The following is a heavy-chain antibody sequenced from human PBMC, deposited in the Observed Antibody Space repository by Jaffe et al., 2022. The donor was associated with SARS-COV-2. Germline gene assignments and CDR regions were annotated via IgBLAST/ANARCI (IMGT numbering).Heavy chain of an antibody. D-gene: IGHD6-19*01. CDR3: AKARDGWYGGMDV. V-gene: IGHV3-23*01. CDR2: ISGSGGST. Sequence: EVQLLESGGGLVQPGGSLRLSCAASGFTFSFYAMSWVRQAPGKGLEWVSAISGSGGSTYYADSVKGRFTISRDNSKNTLYLQMNSLRAEDTAVYYCAKARDGWYGGMDVWGQGTTVTVSS. CDR1: GFTFSFYA. J-gene: IGHJ6*02.